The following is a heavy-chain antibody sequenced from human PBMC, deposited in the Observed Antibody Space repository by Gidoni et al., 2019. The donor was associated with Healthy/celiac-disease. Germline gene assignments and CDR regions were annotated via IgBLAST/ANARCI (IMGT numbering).Heavy chain of an antibody. CDR1: GGSISSGGYS. CDR3: ARGPRIVVVPDAFDI. Sequence: QLQLQESGSGLVTPSQTLSLTCAVSGGSISSGGYSWSWVRRPPGQGLEWIGYIYHSGSTYYHPSLKRRVTISVDRSKNQFSLKLSSVTAADTAVYYCARGPRIVVVPDAFDIWGQGTMVTVSS. CDR2: IYHSGST. J-gene: IGHJ3*02. D-gene: IGHD2-2*01. V-gene: IGHV4-30-2*01.